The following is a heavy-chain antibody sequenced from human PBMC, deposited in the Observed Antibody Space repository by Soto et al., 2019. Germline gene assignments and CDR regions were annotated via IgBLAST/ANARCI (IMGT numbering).Heavy chain of an antibody. J-gene: IGHJ4*02. CDR3: VKHLLVGVAIDQY. Sequence: PVGSLRLSCASSVFTFSNYAMNCVRHSPGKGLEWVSGISHSGDSTYYADSVKGRFTISRDNSKNTLYLQMNSLRAEDTAVYYCVKHLLVGVAIDQYWGQGILVIVS. CDR2: ISHSGDST. D-gene: IGHD1-26*01. V-gene: IGHV3-23*01. CDR1: VFTFSNYA.